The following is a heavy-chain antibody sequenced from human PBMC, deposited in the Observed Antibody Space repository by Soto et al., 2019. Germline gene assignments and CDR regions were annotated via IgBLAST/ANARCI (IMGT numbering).Heavy chain of an antibody. J-gene: IGHJ6*02. Sequence: ASVKVSCKASGYTFTSYAMHWVRQAPGQGLEWMGIINPSGGSTSYAQKFQGRVTMTRDTSTSTVYMELSSLRSEDTAVYYCARAPSLTTVNYYYYYGMDVWGQGTTVTVSS. D-gene: IGHD4-4*01. CDR1: GYTFTSYA. CDR2: INPSGGST. V-gene: IGHV1-46*01. CDR3: ARAPSLTTVNYYYYYGMDV.